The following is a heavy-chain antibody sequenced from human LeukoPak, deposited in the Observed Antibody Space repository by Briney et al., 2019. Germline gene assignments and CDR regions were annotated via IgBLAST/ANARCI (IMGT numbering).Heavy chain of an antibody. CDR1: GESISGFY. V-gene: IGHV4-59*12. J-gene: IGHJ4*02. CDR3: ARDFYPAGYSYGPPHFDY. D-gene: IGHD5-18*01. CDR2: NYYSGST. Sequence: PSETLSLTCTVSGESISGFYWTWIRQPPGKGLEWIGYNYYSGSTNYNPSLKSRVTISVDTSKNQFSLKLSSVTAADTAVYYCARDFYPAGYSYGPPHFDYWGQGTLVTVSS.